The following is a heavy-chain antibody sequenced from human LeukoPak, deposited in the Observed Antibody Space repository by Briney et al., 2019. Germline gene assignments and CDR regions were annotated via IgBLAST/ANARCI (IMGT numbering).Heavy chain of an antibody. J-gene: IGHJ5*02. D-gene: IGHD2-2*02. CDR1: GFTFSSYS. Sequence: GGSLRLSCAASGFTFSSYSMNCVRQAPGKGLEWVSSISSSSSYIYYADSVKGRFTISRDNAKNSLYLQMNSLRAEDTAVYDCARDPGYCSSTSCYTPWGQGTLVTVSS. CDR2: ISSSSSYI. CDR3: ARDPGYCSSTSCYTP. V-gene: IGHV3-21*01.